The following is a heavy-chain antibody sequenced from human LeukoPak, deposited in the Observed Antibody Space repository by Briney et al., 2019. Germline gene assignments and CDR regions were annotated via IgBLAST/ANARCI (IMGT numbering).Heavy chain of an antibody. CDR3: ARYGSGSYQTHYYYYGMDV. CDR1: GYSFTSYW. Sequence: GESLKISCKGSGYSFTSYWIGWVRQMPGKGLEWMGIIYPGDSDTRYSPSFQGQVTISADKSISTAYLQWSSLKASDTAMYYCARYGSGSYQTHYYYYGMDVWGQGTTVTVSS. CDR2: IYPGDSDT. V-gene: IGHV5-51*01. J-gene: IGHJ6*02. D-gene: IGHD3-10*01.